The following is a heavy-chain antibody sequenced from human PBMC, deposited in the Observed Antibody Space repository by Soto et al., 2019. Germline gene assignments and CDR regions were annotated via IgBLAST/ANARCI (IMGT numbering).Heavy chain of an antibody. Sequence: PGGSLRLSCAASGFTFSSYSMNWVRQAPGKGLEWVSSISSSSSYIYYADSVKGRFTISRDNAKNSLYLQMNSLRAEDTAVYYCARAGYCSGGSCYSWSFDYWGQGTLVTVSS. CDR1: GFTFSSYS. CDR3: ARAGYCSGGSCYSWSFDY. J-gene: IGHJ4*02. V-gene: IGHV3-21*01. D-gene: IGHD2-15*01. CDR2: ISSSSSYI.